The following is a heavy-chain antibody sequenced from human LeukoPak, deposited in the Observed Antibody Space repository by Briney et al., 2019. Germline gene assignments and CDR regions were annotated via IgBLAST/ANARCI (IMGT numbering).Heavy chain of an antibody. CDR3: AKGQPPYCTSDTCHRFDWFGP. J-gene: IGHJ5*02. D-gene: IGHD2-8*02. V-gene: IGHV3-23*01. CDR2: ISGSGGST. Sequence: GGTLRLSCAASGFTFSSYGMSWVRQAPGKGLEWVSAISGSGGSTYYADSVKGRFTISRDNSKSSLYLQLNSLRAEDTATYYCAKGQPPYCTSDTCHRFDWFGPWGQGTLVTVSS. CDR1: GFTFSSYG.